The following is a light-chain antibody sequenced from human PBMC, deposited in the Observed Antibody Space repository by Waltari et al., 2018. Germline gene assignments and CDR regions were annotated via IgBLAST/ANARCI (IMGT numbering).Light chain of an antibody. CDR3: QESYSTPRALT. Sequence: DIQMTQSPSSLSPSVRDRVSIPCLASQSISSYLNWFQQKPGKAPKLLCYAASRLQSGVPSRFSGSGSGTDFTLTISSLQPEDFATYYCQESYSTPRALTFGGGTKVEIK. CDR1: QSISSY. J-gene: IGKJ4*01. CDR2: AAS. V-gene: IGKV1-39*01.